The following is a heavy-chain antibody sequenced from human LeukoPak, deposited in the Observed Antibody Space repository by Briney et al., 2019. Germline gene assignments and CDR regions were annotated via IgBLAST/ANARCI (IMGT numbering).Heavy chain of an antibody. CDR2: IYPADSDT. Sequence: RGESLKISCKGSGYSFSDYWIGWVRQMPGKGLEWMAIIYPADSDTRYSPPFEGQVTISADKSINTASLQWSSLKASDTAMYYCARQTVDYYYYMDVWGKGTTVTVSS. CDR1: GYSFSDYW. J-gene: IGHJ6*03. D-gene: IGHD4-17*01. V-gene: IGHV5-51*01. CDR3: ARQTVDYYYYMDV.